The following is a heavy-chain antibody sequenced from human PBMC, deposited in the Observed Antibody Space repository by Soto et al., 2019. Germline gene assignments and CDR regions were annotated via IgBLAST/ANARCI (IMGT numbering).Heavy chain of an antibody. V-gene: IGHV3-30*18. J-gene: IGHJ5*02. CDR2: VSFEGSNR. Sequence: QVQVVESGGGVVQPGRSLRLSCVASGFTFSGYGMHWVRQAPGKGLEWVAIVSFEGSNRYYADSVKGRFTVSRDNSRNTLSLQMNSLTPDDTAVYYCAKGGSSSARYFDTWGQGTLVTVS. CDR1: GFTFSGYG. D-gene: IGHD6-6*01. CDR3: AKGGSSSARYFDT.